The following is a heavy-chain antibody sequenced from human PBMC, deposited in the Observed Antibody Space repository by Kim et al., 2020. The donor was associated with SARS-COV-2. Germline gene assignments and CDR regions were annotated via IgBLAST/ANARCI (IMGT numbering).Heavy chain of an antibody. Sequence: SANSVRGRFTNSRAKSKNTLYLQMNGLRAEDTTVYYCAKTAHSSNCYFDIWGQGTLVTVSS. V-gene: IGHV3-23*01. D-gene: IGHD2-2*01. CDR3: AKTAHSSNCYFDI. J-gene: IGHJ4*02.